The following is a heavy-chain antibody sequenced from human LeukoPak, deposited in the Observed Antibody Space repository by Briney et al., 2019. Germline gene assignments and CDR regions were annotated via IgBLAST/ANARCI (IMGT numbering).Heavy chain of an antibody. CDR2: ISNNGGST. CDR1: GFTVSSNY. CDR3: AREGVSRGYTFDI. J-gene: IGHJ3*02. V-gene: IGHV3-64*01. D-gene: IGHD3-10*01. Sequence: GGSLRLSCAASGFTVSSNYMSWVRQAPGKGLEYVSSISNNGGSTDYANSVKGRFTISRDNSKNTLYLQMGSLRAEDMAVYYCAREGVSRGYTFDIWGQGTMVTVSS.